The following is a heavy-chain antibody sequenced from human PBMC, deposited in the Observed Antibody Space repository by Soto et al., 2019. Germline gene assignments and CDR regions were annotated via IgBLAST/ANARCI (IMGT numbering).Heavy chain of an antibody. CDR2: IYSTGNT. D-gene: IGHD4-17*01. CDR3: ARNVPVTTLGY. J-gene: IGHJ4*02. Sequence: EVKLVESGGGLVQPGGSLRLSCAASGVTVSNNYMTWVRQAPGKGLELVSSIYSTGNTFYADSVNGRFTISRDNSKNTLYLQMNSLRVEDRAVYYCARNVPVTTLGYWGQGTLVTVSS. V-gene: IGHV3-66*01. CDR1: GVTVSNNY.